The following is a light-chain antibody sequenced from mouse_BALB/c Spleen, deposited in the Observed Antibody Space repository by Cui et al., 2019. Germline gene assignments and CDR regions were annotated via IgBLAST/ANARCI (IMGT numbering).Light chain of an antibody. V-gene: IGKV17-121*01. Sequence: ETTVTQSPATLSMAIGEKVTIRCITSTGLDDDMNWYQQKPGEPPKLLISEGSTIRPGVPSRFSSSGYGTDFVFTIEDMLSEDVADYYCLQSDNLPYTFGGRTKLEIK. CDR2: EGS. J-gene: IGKJ2*01. CDR1: TGLDDD. CDR3: LQSDNLPYT.